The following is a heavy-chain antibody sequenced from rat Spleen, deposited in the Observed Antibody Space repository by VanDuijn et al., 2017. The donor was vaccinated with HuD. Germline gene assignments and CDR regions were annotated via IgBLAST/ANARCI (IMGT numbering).Heavy chain of an antibody. J-gene: IGHJ4*01. CDR2: ITTGGGNT. D-gene: IGHD1-9*01. CDR3: ARDGAYYGYTGVMDA. CDR1: GFTFSNFD. V-gene: IGHV5-25*01. Sequence: EVQLVESGGGLVQPGRSLKLSCVASGFTFSNFDMAWVRQAPTKGLEWVASITTGGGNTHYRDSVKGRFTISRDNAKSTLYLQMNSLQSEDTTTYYCARDGAYYGYTGVMDAWGQGASVTVSS.